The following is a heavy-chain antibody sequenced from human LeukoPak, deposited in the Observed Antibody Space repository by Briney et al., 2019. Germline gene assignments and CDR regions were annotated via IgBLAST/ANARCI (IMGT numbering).Heavy chain of an antibody. D-gene: IGHD1-7*01. V-gene: IGHV4-59*01. Sequence: PSETLSLTCTVSGGSIISYYWSWIRQPPGKGLEWIGYIHSSGSTSYSPSLKSRVTISVDTSKNQFSLKLSSVTAADTAVYYCARGGELELLDYWGQGTLVTVSS. CDR3: ARGGELELLDY. CDR2: IHSSGST. J-gene: IGHJ4*02. CDR1: GGSIISYY.